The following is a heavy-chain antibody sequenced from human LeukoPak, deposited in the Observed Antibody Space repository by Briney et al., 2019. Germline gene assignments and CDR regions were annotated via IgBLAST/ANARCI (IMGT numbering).Heavy chain of an antibody. CDR2: INAGNGNT. J-gene: IGHJ4*02. CDR3: VRGAKCSGADCDSTKEYVYYFDY. D-gene: IGHD6-25*01. Sequence: ASAKVSCKASGYTFTSYAMHWVRQAPGQRLEWMGWINAGNGNTKYSQEFQGRVTITRITSISTAYMEMSSLRSDDTAVYYCVRGAKCSGADCDSTKEYVYYFDYWGQGTLVTVSS. V-gene: IGHV1-3*01. CDR1: GYTFTSYA.